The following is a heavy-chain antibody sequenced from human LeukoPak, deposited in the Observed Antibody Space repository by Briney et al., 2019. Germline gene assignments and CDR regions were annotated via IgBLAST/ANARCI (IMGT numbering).Heavy chain of an antibody. CDR3: AKDFHGDFPYFFDY. CDR1: GFTFSSYS. CDR2: ISSSSSYI. Sequence: GGSLRLSCAASGFTFSSYSMNWVRQAPGKGLEWVPSISSSSSYIYYADSVKGRFTISRDNSKNTFNLQMNSLRAEDTALYYCAKDFHGDFPYFFDYWGQGTLVTVSS. J-gene: IGHJ4*02. V-gene: IGHV3-21*04.